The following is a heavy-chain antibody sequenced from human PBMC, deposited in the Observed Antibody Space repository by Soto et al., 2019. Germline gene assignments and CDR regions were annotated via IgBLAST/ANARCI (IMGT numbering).Heavy chain of an antibody. D-gene: IGHD2-2*01. Sequence: VKLDFKASGGSFISYAISWVRQAPGQGLEWMGGIIPIFGTANYAQKFQGRVTITADESTSTAYMELSSLRSEDTAVYYCARQYQAAPGAFDICGQGTMVTVSS. CDR1: GGSFISYA. CDR3: ARQYQAAPGAFDI. J-gene: IGHJ3*02. CDR2: IIPIFGTA. V-gene: IGHV1-69*13.